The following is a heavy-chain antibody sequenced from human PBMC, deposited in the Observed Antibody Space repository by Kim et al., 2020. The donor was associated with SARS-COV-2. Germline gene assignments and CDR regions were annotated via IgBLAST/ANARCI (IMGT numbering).Heavy chain of an antibody. CDR3: SREYSWSSDY. V-gene: IGHV3-48*02. Sequence: GGSLRLSCAASGFTFNSCPMNWVRQAPGKGLEWLSHISGHGDTIYYADSVKGRFTISRDNARNSLYLQMNSLRDEDTAIYFCSREYSWSSDYWGQGTLVTVSS. CDR1: GFTFNSCP. CDR2: ISGHGDTI. J-gene: IGHJ4*02. D-gene: IGHD6-13*01.